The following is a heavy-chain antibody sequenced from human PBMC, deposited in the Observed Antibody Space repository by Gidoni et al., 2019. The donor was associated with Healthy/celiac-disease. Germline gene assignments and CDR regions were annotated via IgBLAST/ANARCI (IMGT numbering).Heavy chain of an antibody. J-gene: IGHJ4*02. CDR2: ISSSGSNI. V-gene: IGHV3-11*01. D-gene: IGHD3-3*01. Sequence: QVQMVESGGGLFKPGGSLRLSCAASGFTFSDYYMSWTRQAPGKGLEWVSYISSSGSNIYYADSVKGRFTISRDNAKNSLYLQMNSLRAEDTAVYYCARDRLYDFWSGYRHFDYWGQGTLVTVSS. CDR1: GFTFSDYY. CDR3: ARDRLYDFWSGYRHFDY.